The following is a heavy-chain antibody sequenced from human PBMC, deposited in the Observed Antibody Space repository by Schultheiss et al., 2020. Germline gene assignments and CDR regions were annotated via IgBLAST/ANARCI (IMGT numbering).Heavy chain of an antibody. V-gene: IGHV1-2*02. CDR1: GYTFTGYY. CDR2: INPNSGGT. D-gene: IGHD3-22*01. J-gene: IGHJ5*02. CDR3: ARDDSARFDP. Sequence: ASVKVSCKASGYTFTGYYMHWVRQAPGQGLEWMGWINPNSGGTNYAQKFQGRVTITADESTSTAYMELSSLRSEDTAVYYCARDDSARFDPWGQGTLVTVAS.